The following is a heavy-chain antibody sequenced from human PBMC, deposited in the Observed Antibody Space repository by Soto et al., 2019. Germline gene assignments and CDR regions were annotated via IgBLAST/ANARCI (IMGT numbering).Heavy chain of an antibody. Sequence: EVQLLESGGGLVQPGGSLRLSCAASGFTFSTYAMSWVRQAPGKGLEWVSTISGSGGSTYYADSVKGRFTISRDNSKNTLFLQMNSLRAEDTAVYYCAKGGMIVVVIPPYYFDYWGQGTLVTVSS. CDR2: ISGSGGST. D-gene: IGHD3-22*01. V-gene: IGHV3-23*01. J-gene: IGHJ4*02. CDR3: AKGGMIVVVIPPYYFDY. CDR1: GFTFSTYA.